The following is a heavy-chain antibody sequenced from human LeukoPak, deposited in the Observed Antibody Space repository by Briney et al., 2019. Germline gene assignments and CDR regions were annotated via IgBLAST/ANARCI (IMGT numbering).Heavy chain of an antibody. CDR3: ARVVGYCSSTSCYSTSADY. J-gene: IGHJ4*02. V-gene: IGHV1-18*01. D-gene: IGHD2-2*01. CDR1: GYTFTSYG. CDR2: ISAYNGNT. Sequence: ASVKVSCKASGYTFTSYGISWVRQAPGQGLEWMGWISAYNGNTNYAQKLQGRVTMTTDTSTSTAYMELRSLRSDDTAVYYCARVVGYCSSTSCYSTSADYWGQGTLVTVSS.